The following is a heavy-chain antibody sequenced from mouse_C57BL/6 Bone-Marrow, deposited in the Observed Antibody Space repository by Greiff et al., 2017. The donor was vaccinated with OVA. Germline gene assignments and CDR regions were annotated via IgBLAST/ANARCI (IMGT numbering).Heavy chain of an antibody. CDR2: IYPGDGDT. Sequence: VQGVESGAELVKPGASVKISCKASGYAFSSYWMNWVKQRPGKGLEWIGQIYPGDGDTNYNGKFKGKATLTADKSSSTAYMQLSSLTSEDSAVYFCARSGGGYLYFDDWGQGTTLTVSS. J-gene: IGHJ2*01. D-gene: IGHD2-2*01. CDR1: GYAFSSYW. CDR3: ARSGGGYLYFDD. V-gene: IGHV1-80*01.